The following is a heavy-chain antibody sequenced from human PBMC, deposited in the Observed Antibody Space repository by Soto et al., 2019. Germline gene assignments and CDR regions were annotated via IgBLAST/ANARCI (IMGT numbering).Heavy chain of an antibody. CDR3: AGFRWFGQKYALDV. Sequence: QVYLQQWGAGLLKPSETLSLTCGVYGESFSGYYWSWIRQPPGRGLEGRGGVNRDGSTNYNPSPKLRVTMSTATSKKQISLTLNSVTAADTAVYFCAGFRWFGQKYALDVWGQGTTVTVSS. D-gene: IGHD3-10*01. CDR2: VNRDGST. CDR1: GESFSGYY. V-gene: IGHV4-34*01. J-gene: IGHJ6*02.